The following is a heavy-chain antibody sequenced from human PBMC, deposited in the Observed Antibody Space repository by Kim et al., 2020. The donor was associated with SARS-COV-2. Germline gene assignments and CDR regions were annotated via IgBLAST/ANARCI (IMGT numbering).Heavy chain of an antibody. CDR2: ISTDGSST. J-gene: IGHJ4*02. CDR1: GFSFSGYW. D-gene: IGHD4-17*01. V-gene: IGHV3-74*01. Sequence: GGSLRLSCAASGFSFSGYWMHWVRQAPGKGLVWVSSISTDGSSTSYADSVRGRFTISRDNAKSTLYLQMNSLRAEDTAVYYCTDLRGTLGGWGQGTMVTVSS. CDR3: TDLRGTLGG.